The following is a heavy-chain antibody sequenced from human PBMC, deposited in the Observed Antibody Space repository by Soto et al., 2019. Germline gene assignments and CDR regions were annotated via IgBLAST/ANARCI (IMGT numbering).Heavy chain of an antibody. CDR2: INRDGSSA. CDR3: ARIGQIAGLGH. CDR1: GFTFSSYW. V-gene: IGHV3-74*01. Sequence: EVQLVESGGGSVQPGGSQRLSCAASGFTFSSYWMHWVRQAPGKGLVWVSRINRDGSSASYVDSVKGRFTVSRDNAKNTLYLQMNSLRAEDTAVYYCARIGQIAGLGHWGQGALVTVSS. D-gene: IGHD3-22*01. J-gene: IGHJ4*02.